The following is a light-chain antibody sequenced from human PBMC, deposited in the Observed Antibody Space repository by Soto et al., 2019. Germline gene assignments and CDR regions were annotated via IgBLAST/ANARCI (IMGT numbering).Light chain of an antibody. CDR1: QSLVFTDGNTY. Sequence: DIVMTQSPLSLPVTLGQPASISCTSSQSLVFTDGNTYLNWFQQRPSQPPRRLIYKVSHRYSGVPDRFSGRGSGTDFTLKISRVEADDVGIYYCMQGTHLPQTVGQGTKVDSK. CDR3: MQGTHLPQT. V-gene: IGKV2-30*01. CDR2: KVS. J-gene: IGKJ1*01.